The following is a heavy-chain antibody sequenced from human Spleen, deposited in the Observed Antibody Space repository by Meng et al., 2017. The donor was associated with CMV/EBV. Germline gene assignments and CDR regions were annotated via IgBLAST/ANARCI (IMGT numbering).Heavy chain of an antibody. Sequence: ASVKVSCKASGYTFTGYYMHWVRQAPGQGLEWMGWINPNSGGTNYAQKFQGRVTMTRDTSISTVYMELSSLRSEDAAVYYCARDLLRGHHYGMDVWGQGTTVTVSS. V-gene: IGHV1-2*02. J-gene: IGHJ6*02. CDR2: INPNSGGT. CDR3: ARDLLRGHHYGMDV. CDR1: GYTFTGYY.